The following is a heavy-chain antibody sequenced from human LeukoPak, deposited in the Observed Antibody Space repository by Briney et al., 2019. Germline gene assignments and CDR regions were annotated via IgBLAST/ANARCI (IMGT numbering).Heavy chain of an antibody. CDR2: INPNSGGT. CDR3: ARPSKSYYYGSGSSLDY. J-gene: IGHJ4*02. CDR1: GYTFTGYY. D-gene: IGHD3-10*01. V-gene: IGHV1-2*02. Sequence: ASVKVSCKVSGYTFTGYYMHWVRQAPGQGLEWMGWINPNSGGTNYAQKFQGRVTMTRDTSISTAYMELSRLRSDDTAVYYCARPSKSYYYGSGSSLDYWGQGTLVTVSS.